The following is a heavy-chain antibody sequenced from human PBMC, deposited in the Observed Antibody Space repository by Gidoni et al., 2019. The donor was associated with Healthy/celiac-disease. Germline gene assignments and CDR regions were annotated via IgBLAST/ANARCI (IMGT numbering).Heavy chain of an antibody. J-gene: IGHJ6*02. CDR1: GFTFSSYS. V-gene: IGHV3-21*01. CDR3: ARDVPGSTMVRGVTYGMDV. Sequence: EVQLVESGGGLVKPGGSLRLSCAASGFTFSSYSMNWVRQAPGKGLECVSSISSSSSYIYYADSVKGRFTISRDNAKNSLYLQMNSLRAEDTAVYYCARDVPGSTMVRGVTYGMDVWGQGTTVTVSS. D-gene: IGHD3-10*01. CDR2: ISSSSSYI.